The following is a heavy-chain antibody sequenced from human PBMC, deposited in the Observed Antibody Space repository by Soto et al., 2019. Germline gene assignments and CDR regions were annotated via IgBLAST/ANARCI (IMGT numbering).Heavy chain of an antibody. CDR1: GASLIPDNW. V-gene: IGHV4-4*02. J-gene: IGHJ4*02. Sequence: QGQLQESGPGLVKPSGTLSLTCALSGASLIPDNWWSWVLQPPGKETEWNGEIYHSGNTNFNPSVKSRVTIPIASSKTQFSQTVSSVTAADTAIYYCARASASSERRGIVINWGQGTLVTVSS. CDR3: ARASASSERRGIVIN. CDR2: IYHSGNT. D-gene: IGHD3-10*01.